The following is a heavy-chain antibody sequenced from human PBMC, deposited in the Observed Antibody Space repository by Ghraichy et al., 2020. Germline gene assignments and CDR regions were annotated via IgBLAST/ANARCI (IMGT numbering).Heavy chain of an antibody. Sequence: ASVKVSCKASGYTFTSYGISWVRQAPGQGLEWMGWISAYNGNTNYAQKLQGRVTMTTDTSTSTAYMELRSLRSDDTAVYYCARRGRWFGELLFPTPESYGMDVWGQGTTVTVSS. V-gene: IGHV1-18*01. CDR3: ARRGRWFGELLFPTPESYGMDV. J-gene: IGHJ6*02. D-gene: IGHD3-10*01. CDR1: GYTFTSYG. CDR2: ISAYNGNT.